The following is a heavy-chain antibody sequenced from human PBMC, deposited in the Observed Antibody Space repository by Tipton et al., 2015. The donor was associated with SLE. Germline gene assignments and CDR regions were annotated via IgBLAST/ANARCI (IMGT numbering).Heavy chain of an antibody. J-gene: IGHJ3*01. CDR2: LYTGGST. CDR1: GGSISSHY. Sequence: GLVKPSETLSLTCTVSGGSISSHYWSWIRQPPGKGLEWIGYLYTGGSTNYNPSLKSRVTISVATSRSQLSLKLTSVTAADTAVYYCARNCGGDCFGAFDVWGQGTMVSVSP. CDR3: ARNCGGDCFGAFDV. V-gene: IGHV4-4*08. D-gene: IGHD2-21*01.